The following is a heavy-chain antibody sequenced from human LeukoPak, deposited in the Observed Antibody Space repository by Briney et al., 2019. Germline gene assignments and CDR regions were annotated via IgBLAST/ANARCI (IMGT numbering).Heavy chain of an antibody. CDR2: IYYSGST. D-gene: IGHD6-6*01. V-gene: IGHV4-59*01. CDR3: ARSYSSSSGWFDP. J-gene: IGHJ5*02. CDR1: GGSISYYY. Sequence: SETLSLTCTVSGGSISYYYWSWIRQPPGKGLEWIGYIYYSGSTNYNPSLKSRVTISVDTSKNQFSLKLSSVTAAGTAVYYCARSYSSSSGWFDPWGQGTLVTVSS.